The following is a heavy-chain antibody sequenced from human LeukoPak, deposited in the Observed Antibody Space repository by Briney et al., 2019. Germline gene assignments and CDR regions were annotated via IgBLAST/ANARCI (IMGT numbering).Heavy chain of an antibody. CDR3: ARGLWFGPTFDY. V-gene: IGHV4-59*01. CDR2: IGYSGST. Sequence: SETLSLTCTVSGGSMSSYYWSWIRQPPGKGLEWIGYIGYSGSTNYNPSLKSRVTISVDTSKNQFSLKLSSVTAADTAVYYCARGLWFGPTFDYWGQGTLITVSS. J-gene: IGHJ4*02. CDR1: GGSMSSYY. D-gene: IGHD3-10*01.